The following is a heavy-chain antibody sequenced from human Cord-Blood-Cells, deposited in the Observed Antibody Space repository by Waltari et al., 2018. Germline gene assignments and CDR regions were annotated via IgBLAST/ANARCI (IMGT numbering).Heavy chain of an antibody. CDR1: GYTFTRYD. V-gene: IGHV1-8*01. CDR3: ARGPIMPPYSSSWYDAFEI. CDR2: RNPYRGNT. J-gene: IGHJ3*02. D-gene: IGHD6-13*01. Sequence: QVQLVQSGAEVKKPGASVKVSCKASGYTFTRYDINWVRQATGQGLEWMGWRNPYRGNTGDAQKFQGRVTMTRNDAIRTAYMELSSLRSEDTAVYYCARGPIMPPYSSSWYDAFEIWGQGTMVTVSS.